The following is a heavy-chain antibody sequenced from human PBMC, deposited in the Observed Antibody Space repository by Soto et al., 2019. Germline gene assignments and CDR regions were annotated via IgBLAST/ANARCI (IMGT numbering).Heavy chain of an antibody. CDR1: GGSISSGDYS. CDR2: ISYSGST. V-gene: IGHV4-31*01. D-gene: IGHD3-10*01. Sequence: QVQLQESGPGLVKPSQTLSLTCTVSGGSISSGDYSWSWIRQHPGKGLEWIGDISYSGSTYYSPSLKHPRTISLDTSKNNFSLNLSSATAADTAVYYCARAPKFYFGSGFDSWGQGSLVTVSS. J-gene: IGHJ4*02. CDR3: ARAPKFYFGSGFDS.